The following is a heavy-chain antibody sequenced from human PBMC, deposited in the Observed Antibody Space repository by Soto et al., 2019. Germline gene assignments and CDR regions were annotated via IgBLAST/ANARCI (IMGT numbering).Heavy chain of an antibody. CDR2: INHSGST. CDR3: ARGGAGLIVVVPAASPQAMDV. V-gene: IGHV4-34*01. CDR1: GGSFSGYY. D-gene: IGHD2-2*01. Sequence: PSETLSLTCAVYGGSFSGYYWSWIRQPPGKGVERIGEINHSGSTNYNPSLKSRVTISVDTSKNQFSLKLSSVTAADTAVYYCARGGAGLIVVVPAASPQAMDVWGQGTTVTVSS. J-gene: IGHJ6*02.